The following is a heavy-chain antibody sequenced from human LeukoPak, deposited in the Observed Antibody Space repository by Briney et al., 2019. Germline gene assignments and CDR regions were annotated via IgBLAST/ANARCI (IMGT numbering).Heavy chain of an antibody. CDR2: IIPIFGTA. V-gene: IGHV1-69*05. Sequence: VKVSCKASGGTFSSYAIGWVRQAPGQGLEWMGGIIPIFGTANYAQKFQGRVTITTDESTSTAYMELSSLRSEDTAVYYCASVRGVMDTPISYFDYWGQGTLVTVSS. CDR3: ASVRGVMDTPISYFDY. J-gene: IGHJ4*02. D-gene: IGHD3-10*02. CDR1: GGTFSSYA.